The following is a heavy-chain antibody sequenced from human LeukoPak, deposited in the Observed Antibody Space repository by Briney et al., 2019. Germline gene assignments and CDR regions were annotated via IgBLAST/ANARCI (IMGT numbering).Heavy chain of an antibody. Sequence: SETLSLTCAVYGGSFSGYYWSWIRQPPGKGLEWIGDFDYNGSTNYNPSLKSRVTISVDTSKNQFSLKLSSVTAADTAVYYCARGRGVLWFGEGGHGTLITVSS. CDR3: ARGRGVLWFGE. CDR1: GGSFSGYY. D-gene: IGHD3-10*01. V-gene: IGHV4-34*01. CDR2: FDYNGST. J-gene: IGHJ4*01.